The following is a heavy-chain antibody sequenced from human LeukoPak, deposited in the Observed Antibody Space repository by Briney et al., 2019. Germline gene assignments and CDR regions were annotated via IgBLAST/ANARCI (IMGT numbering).Heavy chain of an antibody. Sequence: GGSLRLSCAASGFTFSSYEMNWVRQAARKGLAWVSYISSSGSTIYYADSVKGRFTISRDNAKNSLYLQMNSLRAEDTAVYYCAELGITMIGGVWGKGTTVTISS. J-gene: IGHJ6*04. V-gene: IGHV3-48*03. CDR3: AELGITMIGGV. CDR2: ISSSGSTI. D-gene: IGHD3-10*02. CDR1: GFTFSSYE.